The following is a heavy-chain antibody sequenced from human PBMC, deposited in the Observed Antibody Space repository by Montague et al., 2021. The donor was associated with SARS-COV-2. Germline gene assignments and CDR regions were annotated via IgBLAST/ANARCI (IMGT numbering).Heavy chain of an antibody. CDR3: ARVNTVRVYWFDP. Sequence: TLSLTCTVSGGSISSGGYYWCWIRQHPGKGLEWIGYIYYSGSTYYNPSLKSRVTISVDTSKNQFSLKLSSVTAADTAVYYCARVNTVRVYWFDPWGQGTLVTVSS. V-gene: IGHV4-31*03. J-gene: IGHJ5*02. CDR2: IYYSGST. D-gene: IGHD4-11*01. CDR1: GGSISSGGYY.